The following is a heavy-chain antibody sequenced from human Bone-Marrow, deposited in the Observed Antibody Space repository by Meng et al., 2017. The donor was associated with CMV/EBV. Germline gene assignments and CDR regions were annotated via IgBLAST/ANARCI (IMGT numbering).Heavy chain of an antibody. CDR3: ARDDREGSYSYYYYGMDV. V-gene: IGHV3-21*01. J-gene: IGHJ6*02. CDR2: ISSSSSYI. CDR1: GFTFSSYS. D-gene: IGHD1-26*01. Sequence: GESLKISCAASGFTFSSYSMNWVRQAPGKGLEWVSSISSSSSYIYYADSVKGRFTISRDNAKNSLYLQMNSLRAEDTAVYYCARDDREGSYSYYYYGMDVWGQGTTVTVYS.